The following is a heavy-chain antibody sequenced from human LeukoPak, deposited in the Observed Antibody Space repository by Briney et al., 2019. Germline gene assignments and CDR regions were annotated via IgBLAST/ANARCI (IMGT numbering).Heavy chain of an antibody. V-gene: IGHV1-2*02. J-gene: IGHJ4*02. CDR2: INPNSGGT. CDR3: ARSGPYRGSLDYGDKELPEHYFDY. Sequence: GASVKVSCKASGYTFTGYYMHWVRQAPGQGLEWMGWINPNSGGTNYAQKFQGRVTMTRDTSISTAYMGLSRLRSDDTAVYYCARSGPYRGSLDYGDKELPEHYFDYWGQGTLVTVSS. D-gene: IGHD4-17*01. CDR1: GYTFTGYY.